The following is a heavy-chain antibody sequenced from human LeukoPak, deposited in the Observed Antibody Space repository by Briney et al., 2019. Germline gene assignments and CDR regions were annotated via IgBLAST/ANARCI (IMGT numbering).Heavy chain of an antibody. V-gene: IGHV3-9*01. J-gene: IGHJ4*02. CDR3: AKDTYCYDSSGSCVY. Sequence: GGSLRLSCAAYGFTFDDHAMPWVRQAPGKGLEWVSGISWDSGSIAYAASVKGRFTISTDTATHSLCLQMDSLRAAHPALNYCAKDTYCYDSSGSCVYWGQRTLVTVSS. CDR1: GFTFDDHA. D-gene: IGHD3-22*01. CDR2: ISWDSGSI.